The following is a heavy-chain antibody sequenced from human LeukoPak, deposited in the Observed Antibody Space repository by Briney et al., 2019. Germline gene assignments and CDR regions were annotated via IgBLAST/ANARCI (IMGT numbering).Heavy chain of an antibody. CDR1: GYTSTGYY. CDR2: INPNSGGT. J-gene: IGHJ4*02. CDR3: ASGITGIAADY. D-gene: IGHD6-13*01. V-gene: IGHV1-2*02. Sequence: ASVKVSCTASGYTSTGYYMHWVRQAPGQGLGWMGWINPNSGGTNNSQKFQGRVTMTRDTSISTAYMELSRLRSDDTAVYYCASGITGIAADYWGQGTLVTVSS.